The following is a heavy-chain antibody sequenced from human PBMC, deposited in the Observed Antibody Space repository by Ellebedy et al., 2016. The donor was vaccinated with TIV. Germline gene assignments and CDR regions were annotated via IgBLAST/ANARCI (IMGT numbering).Heavy chain of an antibody. CDR3: ARASSRAFVVVPADVAVDGMDV. Sequence: GESLKISCEGSGFSFSNYGMHWVRQAPGRGLEWVAFISYDGSEIYYADSVKGRFTISRDNAKNSLYLQMNSLRAEDTAVYYCARASSRAFVVVPADVAVDGMDVWGQGTTVTVSS. D-gene: IGHD2-2*01. CDR1: GFSFSNYG. V-gene: IGHV3-30*03. J-gene: IGHJ6*02. CDR2: ISYDGSEI.